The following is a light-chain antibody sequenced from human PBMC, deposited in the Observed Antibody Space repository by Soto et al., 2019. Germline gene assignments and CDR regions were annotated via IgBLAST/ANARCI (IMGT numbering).Light chain of an antibody. CDR2: GAS. J-gene: IGKJ2*01. CDR1: QSFSSSY. V-gene: IGKV3-20*01. CDR3: QQYGSSPNT. Sequence: EIVLTQSPGTLSLSPGERATLSCRASQSFSSSYLAWYQQKPGQAPRLLIYGASSRATGIPDRVSGSGSGTDFSLTISRLDPEDFAVYYCQQYGSSPNTFGQGTKLEIK.